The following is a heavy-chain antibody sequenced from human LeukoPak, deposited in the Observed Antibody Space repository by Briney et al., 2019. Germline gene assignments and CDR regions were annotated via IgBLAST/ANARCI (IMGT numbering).Heavy chain of an antibody. V-gene: IGHV3-21*01. CDR2: ISSSSSYI. CDR3: ARAYFDSGAPHDY. Sequence: PGGSLRLSCAASGFTFSSYSMNWVRQAPVKGLEWVSSISSSSSYIYYADSVKGRFTTSRDNARDSLYLQMTSLRAEDTAVYYCARAYFDSGAPHDYWGQGTLVSVSS. CDR1: GFTFSSYS. J-gene: IGHJ4*02. D-gene: IGHD3-22*01.